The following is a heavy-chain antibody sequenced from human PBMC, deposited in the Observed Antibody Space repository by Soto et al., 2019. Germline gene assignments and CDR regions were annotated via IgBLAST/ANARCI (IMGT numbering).Heavy chain of an antibody. Sequence: SGPTLVKPTQTLTLTCTFSGFSLSTSGVGVGWIRQPPGKALEWLALIYWDDDKRYSPSLKSRLTITKDTSKNQVVLTMTNMDPVDTATYYCAHRGPSIAARPRAYYFDYWGQGTLVTVSS. J-gene: IGHJ4*02. D-gene: IGHD6-6*01. V-gene: IGHV2-5*02. CDR3: AHRGPSIAARPRAYYFDY. CDR2: IYWDDDK. CDR1: GFSLSTSGVG.